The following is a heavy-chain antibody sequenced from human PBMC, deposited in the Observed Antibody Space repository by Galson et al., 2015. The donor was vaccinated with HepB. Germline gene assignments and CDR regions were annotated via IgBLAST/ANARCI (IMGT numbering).Heavy chain of an antibody. CDR1: GFTFSSYS. CDR3: TTVIWSGFPSGFRLLDY. J-gene: IGHJ4*02. Sequence: SLRLSCAASGFTFSSYSMNWVRQAPGKGLEWVSSISSSSSYIYYADSVKGRFTISRDNAKNSLYLQMNSLRAEDTAVYYCTTVIWSGFPSGFRLLDYWGQGTLVTVSS. D-gene: IGHD3-3*01. CDR2: ISSSSSYI. V-gene: IGHV3-21*03.